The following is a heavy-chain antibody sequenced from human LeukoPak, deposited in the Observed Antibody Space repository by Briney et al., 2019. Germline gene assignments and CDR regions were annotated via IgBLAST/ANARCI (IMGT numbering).Heavy chain of an antibody. V-gene: IGHV4-59*01. CDR1: GGSISSYY. D-gene: IGHD4-17*01. CDR3: ARDATDYGDYEFDY. J-gene: IGHJ4*02. CDR2: IYYSGST. Sequence: SETPSLTCTVSGGSISSYYWSWIRQPPGKGLEWIGYIYYSGSTNYNPSLKSRVTISVDTSKNQFSLKLSSVTAADTAVYYCARDATDYGDYEFDYWGQGTLVTVSS.